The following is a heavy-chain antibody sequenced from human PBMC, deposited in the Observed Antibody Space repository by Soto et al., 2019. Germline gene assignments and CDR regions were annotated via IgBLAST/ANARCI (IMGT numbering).Heavy chain of an antibody. CDR2: MNPNSGNT. V-gene: IGHV1-8*01. CDR1: GYTFTSYD. J-gene: IGHJ4*02. CDR3: ARTLNGGEVGY. D-gene: IGHD4-17*01. Sequence: QVQLVQSGAEVKKPGASVKVSCKASGYTFTSYDINCVRQATGQGLEWMGWMNPNSGNTGCAQKLQGRVTKTSNTPISTAYIGLSGQRSEDRAVYYCARTLNGGEVGYLSQGPLDTVSS.